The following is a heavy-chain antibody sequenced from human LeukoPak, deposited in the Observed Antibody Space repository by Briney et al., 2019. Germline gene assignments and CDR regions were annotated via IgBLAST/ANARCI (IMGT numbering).Heavy chain of an antibody. V-gene: IGHV4-31*03. CDR3: ARVQGRLGELSFDY. Sequence: PSETLSLTCTVSGDSISPYYWSWIRQHPGKGLEWIGYIYYSGSTYYNPSLKSRVTISVDTSKNQFSLKLSSVTAADTAVYYCARVQGRLGELSFDYWGQGTLVTASS. CDR1: GDSISPYY. J-gene: IGHJ4*02. D-gene: IGHD3-16*02. CDR2: IYYSGST.